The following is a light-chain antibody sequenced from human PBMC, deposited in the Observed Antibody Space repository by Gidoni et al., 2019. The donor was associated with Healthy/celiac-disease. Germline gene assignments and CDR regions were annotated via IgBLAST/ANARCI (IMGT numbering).Light chain of an antibody. Sequence: DNQMNQSPSSLSASVGERVTITCRASQSISSYVNWYQQKPGKAPKLLIYAASSLQSGVPSRFSGSGSGTDFTLTISSLQPEDFATYYCQQSYSTPFTFGQGTRLEIK. CDR3: QQSYSTPFT. J-gene: IGKJ5*01. CDR1: QSISSY. V-gene: IGKV1-39*01. CDR2: AAS.